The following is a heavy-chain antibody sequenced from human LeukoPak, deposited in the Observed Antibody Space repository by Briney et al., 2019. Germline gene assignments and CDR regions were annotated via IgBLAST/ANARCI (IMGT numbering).Heavy chain of an antibody. V-gene: IGHV3-23*01. CDR2: ISGSGGST. CDR1: GFTFSSYA. CDR3: AKDFYDSSGSYDDAFDI. J-gene: IGHJ3*02. Sequence: GGSLRLSCAASGFTFSSYAMSWVRQAPGKGLEWVSAISGSGGSTYYADSVKGRFTISRDNSKNTLYLQMNSLRAEDTAVYYCAKDFYDSSGSYDDAFDIWGQGTMVTVSS. D-gene: IGHD3-22*01.